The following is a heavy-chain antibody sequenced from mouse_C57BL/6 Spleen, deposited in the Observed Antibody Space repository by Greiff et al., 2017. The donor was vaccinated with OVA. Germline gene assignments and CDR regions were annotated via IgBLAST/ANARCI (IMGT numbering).Heavy chain of an antibody. CDR2: IRSKSNNYAT. CDR3: VSGYYGTGFAY. V-gene: IGHV10-1*01. J-gene: IGHJ3*01. D-gene: IGHD1-1*01. CDR1: GFSFNTYA. Sequence: EVKLMESGGGLVQPKGSLKLSCAASGFSFNTYAMNWVRQAPGKGLEWVARIRSKSNNYATYYADSVKDRFTISRDDSESMLYLQMNNLKTEDTAMYYCVSGYYGTGFAYWGQGTLVTVSA.